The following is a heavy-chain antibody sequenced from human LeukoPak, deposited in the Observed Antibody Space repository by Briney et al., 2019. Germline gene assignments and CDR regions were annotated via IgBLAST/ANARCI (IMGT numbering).Heavy chain of an antibody. J-gene: IGHJ3*02. Sequence: SETLSLTCTVSGGSISSYYWSWIRQPPGKGLEWIGYIYYSGSTNYNPSLKSRVTISVDTSKNQFSLKLSSVTAADTAVYYCAKDRWPSHAFDIWGQGTMVTVSS. CDR1: GGSISSYY. V-gene: IGHV4-59*01. CDR2: IYYSGST. D-gene: IGHD4-23*01. CDR3: AKDRWPSHAFDI.